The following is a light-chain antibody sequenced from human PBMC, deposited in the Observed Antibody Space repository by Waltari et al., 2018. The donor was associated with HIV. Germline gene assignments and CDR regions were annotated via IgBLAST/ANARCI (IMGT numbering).Light chain of an antibody. CDR3: QQNSYWLPIT. J-gene: IGKJ5*01. Sequence: EIVMTQSPATLSVSPGESATLSCRASQSVGTKLAWYQQKPGQASRLLIYGASIRATGIPARFSGSGSGMEFTLTISSLQSEDFAVYYCQQNSYWLPITFGQGTRLEI. CDR1: QSVGTK. CDR2: GAS. V-gene: IGKV3-15*01.